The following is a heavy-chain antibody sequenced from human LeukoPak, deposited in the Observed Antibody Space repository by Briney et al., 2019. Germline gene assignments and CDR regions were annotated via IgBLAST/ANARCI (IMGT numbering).Heavy chain of an antibody. V-gene: IGHV3-7*01. CDR1: GFTFSNYW. Sequence: QPGGSLRLSCAASGFTFSNYWMNWVRQAPGKGLEWVANIKQDRSEKYYVDSVKGRFTISRDNGKNSLYLQMNSLRAEDTAVYYCASINTAMPPSEFDYWGQGTLVTVSS. J-gene: IGHJ4*02. CDR3: ASINTAMPPSEFDY. CDR2: IKQDRSEK. D-gene: IGHD5-18*01.